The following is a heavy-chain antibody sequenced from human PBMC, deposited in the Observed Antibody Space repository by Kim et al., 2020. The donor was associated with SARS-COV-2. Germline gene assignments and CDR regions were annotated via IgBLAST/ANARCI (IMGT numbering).Heavy chain of an antibody. V-gene: IGHV4-39*01. CDR2: IYYSGST. D-gene: IGHD4-17*01. CDR3: ARLPPVYGDYGLKRGWFDP. CDR1: GGSISSSSYY. J-gene: IGHJ5*02. Sequence: SETLSLTCTVSGGSISSSSYYWGWIRQPPGKGLEWIGSIYYSGSTYYNPSLKSRVTISVDTSKNQFSLKLSSVTAADTAVYYCARLPPVYGDYGLKRGWFDPWGQGTLVTVSS.